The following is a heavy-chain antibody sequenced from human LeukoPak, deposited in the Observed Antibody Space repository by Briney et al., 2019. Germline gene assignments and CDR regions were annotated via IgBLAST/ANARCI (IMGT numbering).Heavy chain of an antibody. D-gene: IGHD3-22*01. CDR3: SSGPGKTGKYYFDY. J-gene: IGHJ4*02. CDR2: ISGSGGST. V-gene: IGHV3-23*01. Sequence: GGSLRLSCAASGFTFSSYGMHWVRQAPGKGLEWVSSISGSGGSTYYADSVKGRFTISRDSSKNTLYLQMNSLRVEDTAVYYCSSGPGKTGKYYFDYWGQGTLVTVSS. CDR1: GFTFSSYG.